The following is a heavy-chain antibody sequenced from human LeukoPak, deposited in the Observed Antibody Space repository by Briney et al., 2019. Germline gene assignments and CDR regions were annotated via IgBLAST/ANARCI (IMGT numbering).Heavy chain of an antibody. CDR3: ARDIRITMVRGVPQVGGY. CDR2: ISAYNGNT. Sequence: ASVKVSCKASGYTFTSYDINWVRQAPGQGLEWMGWISAYNGNTNYAQKLQGRVTMTTDTSTSTAYMELRSLRSDDTAVYYCARDIRITMVRGVPQVGGYWGQGTLVTVSS. J-gene: IGHJ4*02. D-gene: IGHD3-10*01. V-gene: IGHV1-18*01. CDR1: GYTFTSYD.